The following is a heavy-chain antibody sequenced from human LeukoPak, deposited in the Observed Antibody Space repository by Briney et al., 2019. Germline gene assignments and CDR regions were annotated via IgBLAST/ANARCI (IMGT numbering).Heavy chain of an antibody. CDR2: ISYDGSNK. D-gene: IGHD2-21*02. Sequence: GGSLRLSCAASGFTFSSYAMHWVRQAPGKGLEWVAVISYDGSNKYYADSVKGRFTISRDNSKNTLYLQMNSLRAEDTAVYYCAMNRGDCCIFQHWGQGTLVTVSS. CDR1: GFTFSSYA. J-gene: IGHJ1*01. V-gene: IGHV3-30-3*01. CDR3: AMNRGDCCIFQH.